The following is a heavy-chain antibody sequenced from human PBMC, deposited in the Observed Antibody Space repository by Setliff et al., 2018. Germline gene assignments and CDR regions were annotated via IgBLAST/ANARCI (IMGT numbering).Heavy chain of an antibody. Sequence: LRLSCAASGFIFSDHYMDWVRQAPGKGLEWVGRSRNKANSYTTGYAASVKGRFTVSRDDSKNSFYLQMNSLKTEDTAVYYCARGPYCSGYGFSYYYYMDVWGKGTTVTVS. J-gene: IGHJ6*03. CDR3: ARGPYCSGYGFSYYYYMDV. D-gene: IGHD2-15*01. CDR1: GFIFSDHY. CDR2: SRNKANSYTT. V-gene: IGHV3-72*01.